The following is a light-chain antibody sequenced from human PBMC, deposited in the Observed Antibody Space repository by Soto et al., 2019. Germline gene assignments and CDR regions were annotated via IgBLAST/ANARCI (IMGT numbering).Light chain of an antibody. CDR1: SSDVGGYNY. V-gene: IGLV2-14*01. CDR3: SSYTSSSTYV. CDR2: DVS. J-gene: IGLJ1*01. Sequence: QSVRNQGASGIGSPGQSLAISFPVSSSDVGGYNYVSWYQQHPGKAPKLMIYDVSNRPSGVSNRFSGSKSGNTASLTISGLQAEDEADYYCSSYTSSSTYVFGTGT.